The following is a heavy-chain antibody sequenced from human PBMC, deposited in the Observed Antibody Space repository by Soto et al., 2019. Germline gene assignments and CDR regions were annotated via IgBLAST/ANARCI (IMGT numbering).Heavy chain of an antibody. Sequence: PGESLKISCKGSGYSFSNYWIGWVRQMPGKGLEWMGIIYPGDSDTRYSPSFQGQVTISADKSISTAYLQWSSLKASDTAMYYCARHKKSITGHYYGMDVWGQGTTVTVSS. J-gene: IGHJ6*02. CDR1: GYSFSNYW. CDR2: IYPGDSDT. CDR3: ARHKKSITGHYYGMDV. D-gene: IGHD1-20*01. V-gene: IGHV5-51*01.